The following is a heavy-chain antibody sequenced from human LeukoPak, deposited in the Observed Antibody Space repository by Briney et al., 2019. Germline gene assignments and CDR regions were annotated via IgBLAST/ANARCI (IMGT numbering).Heavy chain of an antibody. Sequence: PGGSLRLSCAASGFTFSDYYMSWIRQAPGKGLEWVSYISSSGSTIYYADSVKGRFTISRNNSKNTLYLQMNSLRAEDTAVYYCAKDYTVTGYSSSWYYGHYYFDYWGQGTLVTVSS. CDR2: ISSSGSTI. J-gene: IGHJ4*02. CDR3: AKDYTVTGYSSSWYYGHYYFDY. V-gene: IGHV3-11*01. CDR1: GFTFSDYY. D-gene: IGHD6-13*01.